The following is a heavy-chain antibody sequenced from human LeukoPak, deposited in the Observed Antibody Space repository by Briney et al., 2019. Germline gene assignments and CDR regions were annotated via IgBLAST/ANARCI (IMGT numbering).Heavy chain of an antibody. D-gene: IGHD2-2*01. Sequence: ASVKVSCKASGYTFTSYYMHWVRQAPGQGLEWMGIINPSGGSTSYAQKFQGRVTMTRDTSTSTVYMELSSLRSVDTAVYYCARDSVVVVPAAPQFDYWGQGTLVTVSS. CDR2: INPSGGST. J-gene: IGHJ4*02. CDR1: GYTFTSYY. CDR3: ARDSVVVVPAAPQFDY. V-gene: IGHV1-46*01.